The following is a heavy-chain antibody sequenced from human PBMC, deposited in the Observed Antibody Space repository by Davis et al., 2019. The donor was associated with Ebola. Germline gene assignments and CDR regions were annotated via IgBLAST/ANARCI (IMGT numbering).Heavy chain of an antibody. CDR1: GFTFSSYA. Sequence: GESLKISCAASGFTFSSYAMSWVRQAPGKGLEWVSAISGSSGSTYYADSVKGRFTISRDDSKNTAYLQMNSLKTEDTAVYYCTMNIPAAMGGMDVWGQGTTVTVSS. J-gene: IGHJ6*02. D-gene: IGHD2-2*01. CDR2: ISGSSGST. V-gene: IGHV3-23*01. CDR3: TMNIPAAMGGMDV.